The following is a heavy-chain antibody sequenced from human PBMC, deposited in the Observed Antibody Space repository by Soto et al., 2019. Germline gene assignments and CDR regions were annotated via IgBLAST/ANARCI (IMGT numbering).Heavy chain of an antibody. Sequence: GVPLRLSCVASKFTFSNYEMNWVRQAPGKGLEWVSYISSSGNTIFYADSVKGRFTISRDNAKNSLYLQMNSLRAEDTAVYYCAREDSVAVAVLDYWGQGTLVTVS. D-gene: IGHD6-19*01. J-gene: IGHJ4*02. CDR1: KFTFSNYE. CDR2: ISSSGNTI. CDR3: AREDSVAVAVLDY. V-gene: IGHV3-48*03.